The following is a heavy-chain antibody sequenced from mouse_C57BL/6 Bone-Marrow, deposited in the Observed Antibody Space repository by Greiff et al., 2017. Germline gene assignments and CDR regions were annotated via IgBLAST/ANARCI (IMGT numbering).Heavy chain of an antibody. CDR1: GYTFTSYW. V-gene: IGHV1-64*01. Sequence: VQLQQSGAELVKPGASVKLSCKASGYTFTSYWMHWVKQRPGQGLEWIGMIHPNSGSTNYNEKFKSKATLTVDKSSSTAYMQLSSLTSEDSAVYYCGRKRGWLYDMDYWGQGTSVTVSS. CDR2: IHPNSGST. D-gene: IGHD1-1*02. CDR3: GRKRGWLYDMDY. J-gene: IGHJ4*01.